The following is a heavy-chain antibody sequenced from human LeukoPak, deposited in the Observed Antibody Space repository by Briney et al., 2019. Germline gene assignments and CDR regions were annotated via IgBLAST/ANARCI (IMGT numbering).Heavy chain of an antibody. CDR3: ARAPMVVPAAIYDY. CDR2: ISSSSSYI. V-gene: IGHV3-21*01. D-gene: IGHD2-2*02. J-gene: IGHJ4*02. Sequence: GGSLRLSCAASGFTFRSYAMNWVRQAPGKGLEWVSSISSSSSYIYYADSVKGRFTISRDNAKNSLYLQMNSLRAEDTAVYYCARAPMVVPAAIYDYWGQGTLVTVSS. CDR1: GFTFRSYA.